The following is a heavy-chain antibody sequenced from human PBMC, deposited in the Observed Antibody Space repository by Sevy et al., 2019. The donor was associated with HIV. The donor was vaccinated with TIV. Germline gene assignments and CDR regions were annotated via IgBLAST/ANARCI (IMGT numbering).Heavy chain of an antibody. Sequence: GGSLRLSCAASGFTFSSYGMHWVRQAPGKGLEWVAVIWYDGSNKYYADSVKGRFTISRDNSKNTLYLQMNSLRAEDTAVNYCARDYGHSGYDGRFDYWGQGTLVTVSS. CDR2: IWYDGSNK. CDR3: ARDYGHSGYDGRFDY. V-gene: IGHV3-33*01. CDR1: GFTFSSYG. D-gene: IGHD5-12*01. J-gene: IGHJ4*02.